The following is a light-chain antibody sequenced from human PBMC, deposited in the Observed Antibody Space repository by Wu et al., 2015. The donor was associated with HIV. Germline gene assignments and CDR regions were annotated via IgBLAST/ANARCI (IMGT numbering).Light chain of an antibody. CDR3: QQYNYWPLYS. J-gene: IGKJ2*03. Sequence: EIVMTQSPAILSVSPGERATLSCRASQTVSSNLAWYQQKPGQAPRLLIYGASTRATGIPARFSGSGSGTEFTLTISSLQSEDFAIYYCQQYNYWPLYSFGQGTKLEIK. V-gene: IGKV3-15*01. CDR2: GAS. CDR1: QTVSSN.